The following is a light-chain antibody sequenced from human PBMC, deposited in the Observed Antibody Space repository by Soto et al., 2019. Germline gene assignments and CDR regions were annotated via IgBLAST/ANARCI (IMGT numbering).Light chain of an antibody. CDR1: QSISTY. V-gene: IGKV1-39*01. J-gene: IGKJ4*01. CDR3: QQSYSTPLT. Sequence: DIQLTQSPSPLSASVGDRVAITCLASQSISTYLNWYQQKPGKAPKVLIYAASNLQSGVPSRFSGSGSGTDFTLTISSPQPEDFATYYCQQSYSTPLTFGGGTKVDIK. CDR2: AAS.